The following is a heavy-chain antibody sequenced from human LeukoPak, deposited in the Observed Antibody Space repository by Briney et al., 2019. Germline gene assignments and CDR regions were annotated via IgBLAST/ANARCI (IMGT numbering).Heavy chain of an antibody. D-gene: IGHD3-10*01. Sequence: SETLSLTCAVYGGSFSGYYWSWIRQPPGKGLEWIGEINHSGSTNYNPSLKSRVTISVDTSKNQFSLKLSSVTAADTAIYYCAKADGFPYWGQGTLVTVSS. CDR2: INHSGST. CDR1: GGSFSGYY. V-gene: IGHV4-34*01. CDR3: AKADGFPY. J-gene: IGHJ4*02.